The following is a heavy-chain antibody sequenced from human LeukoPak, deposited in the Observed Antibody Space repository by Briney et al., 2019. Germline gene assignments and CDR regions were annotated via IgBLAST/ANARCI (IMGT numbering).Heavy chain of an antibody. J-gene: IGHJ4*02. Sequence: SETLSLTCTVSGVSVSSHYWSWIRQPPGKGLEWIGYIYYSGSTNYNPSLKIRVTMSVDTSKNQSSLILNSGTAADTAVYYCARGGHSYLYPFADWGQGTLVTVSS. D-gene: IGHD5-18*01. CDR3: ARGGHSYLYPFAD. V-gene: IGHV4-59*02. CDR1: GVSVSSHY. CDR2: IYYSGST.